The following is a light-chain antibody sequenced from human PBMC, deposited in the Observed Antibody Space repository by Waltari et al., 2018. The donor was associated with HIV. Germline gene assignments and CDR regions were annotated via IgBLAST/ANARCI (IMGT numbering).Light chain of an antibody. CDR3: QQRGNWPELT. V-gene: IGKV3-11*01. Sequence: DIVLTHSPAILSLSPGERATLSCRASQNVRSHLAWYQQKPGQPPRPLIYDASRRAPGIPARFSGSGSGTDFTLTISSREPDDFAVYYCQQRGNWPELTFGGGTTVEIK. J-gene: IGKJ4*01. CDR2: DAS. CDR1: QNVRSH.